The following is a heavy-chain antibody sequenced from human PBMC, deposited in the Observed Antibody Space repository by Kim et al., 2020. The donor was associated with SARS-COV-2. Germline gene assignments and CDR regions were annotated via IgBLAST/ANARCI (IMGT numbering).Heavy chain of an antibody. D-gene: IGHD6-25*01. Sequence: GGSLRLSCAAYGFTFTGYGIHWVRQAPGKGLEWVALVWYDAGNKYYADSVKGRFTVSRDSSKNTAYLQMSSLRAEDTAVYYCAREPPRYEGGYHLDLWGQGSLVTVSS. CDR3: AREPPRYEGGYHLDL. CDR2: VWYDAGNK. J-gene: IGHJ4*02. CDR1: GFTFTGYG. V-gene: IGHV3-33*01.